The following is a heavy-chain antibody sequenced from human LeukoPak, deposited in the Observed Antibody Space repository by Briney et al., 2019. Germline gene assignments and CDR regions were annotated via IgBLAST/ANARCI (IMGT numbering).Heavy chain of an antibody. Sequence: ASVKVSCKASGYSFSAYYIHWVRQAPGQGLEWMGWINPNSGATNYAQKFHDTVTMTRDTSTSTVYVELTRLRSDDTGVYYCAKDQNYFDSTAYYGIDCWGQGTRVTVSS. CDR2: INPNSGAT. J-gene: IGHJ4*02. V-gene: IGHV1-2*02. D-gene: IGHD3-22*01. CDR3: AKDQNYFDSTAYYGIDC. CDR1: GYSFSAYY.